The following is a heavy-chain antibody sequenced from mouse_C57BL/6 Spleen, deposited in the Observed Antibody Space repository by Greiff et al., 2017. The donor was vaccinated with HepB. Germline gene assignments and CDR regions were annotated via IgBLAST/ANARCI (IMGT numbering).Heavy chain of an antibody. V-gene: IGHV3-1*01. J-gene: IGHJ4*01. CDR1: GYSITSGYD. CDR2: ISYSGST. CDR3: AIRNSDYAMDY. Sequence: DVMLVESGPGMVKPSQSLSLTCTVTGYSITSGYDWHWIRHFPGNKLAWMGYISYSGSTNYNPSLKSRISITHDTSKNQFFLKLNSVTTEDTATYYCAIRNSDYAMDYWGQGTSVTVSS. D-gene: IGHD3-2*02.